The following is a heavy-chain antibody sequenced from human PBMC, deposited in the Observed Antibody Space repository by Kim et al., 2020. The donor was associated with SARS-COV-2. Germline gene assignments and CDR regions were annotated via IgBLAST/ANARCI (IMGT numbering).Heavy chain of an antibody. CDR3: AKGKLYILTGYPPYYFDY. CDR2: ISGSGGST. V-gene: IGHV3-23*01. CDR1: GFTFSSYA. D-gene: IGHD3-9*01. J-gene: IGHJ4*02. Sequence: GGSLRLSCAASGFTFSSYAMSWVRQAPGKGLEWVSAISGSGGSTYYADSMKGRFTISRDNSKNTLYLQMNSLRAEDTAVYYCAKGKLYILTGYPPYYFDYWGQGTLVTVSS.